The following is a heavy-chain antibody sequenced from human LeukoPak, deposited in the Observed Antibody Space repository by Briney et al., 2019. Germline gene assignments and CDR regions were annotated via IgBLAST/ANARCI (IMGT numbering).Heavy chain of an antibody. D-gene: IGHD4-17*01. Sequence: GGSLRLSCAASGFTFSSHGMSWVRQAPGKGLEWVSAISASGGSTYYADSVKGRFTISRDNSKNTLYLQMNSLRAEDTAVYYCAKPVDYGDYGLSVSDYWGQGTLVTVSS. CDR2: ISASGGST. CDR3: AKPVDYGDYGLSVSDY. V-gene: IGHV3-23*01. J-gene: IGHJ4*02. CDR1: GFTFSSHG.